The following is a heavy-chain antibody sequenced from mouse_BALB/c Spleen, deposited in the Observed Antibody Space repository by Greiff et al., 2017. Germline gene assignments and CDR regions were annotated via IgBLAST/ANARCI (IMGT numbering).Heavy chain of an antibody. D-gene: IGHD1-1*01. Sequence: QVQLQQSAAELARPGASVKMSCKASGYTFTSYTMHWVKQRPGQGLEWIGYINPSSGYTEYNQKFKDKTTLTADKSSSTAYMQLSSLTSEDSAVYYCARHYYGSSYVRGYFDYWGQGTTLTVSS. CDR3: ARHYYGSSYVRGYFDY. CDR2: INPSSGYT. CDR1: GYTFTSYT. V-gene: IGHV1-4*02. J-gene: IGHJ2*01.